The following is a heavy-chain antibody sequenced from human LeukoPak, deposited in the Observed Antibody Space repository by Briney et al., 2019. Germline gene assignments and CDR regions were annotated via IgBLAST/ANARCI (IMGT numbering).Heavy chain of an antibody. CDR2: ISSSSSYI. J-gene: IGHJ4*02. CDR3: ARVYSGYDSPAY. Sequence: GGSLRLSCAASGSTFSSYSMNWVRQAPGKGLEWVSSISSSSSYIYYADSVKGRFTISRDNAKNSLYLQMNSLRAEDTAVYYCARVYSGYDSPAYWGQGTLVTVSS. D-gene: IGHD5-12*01. CDR1: GSTFSSYS. V-gene: IGHV3-21*01.